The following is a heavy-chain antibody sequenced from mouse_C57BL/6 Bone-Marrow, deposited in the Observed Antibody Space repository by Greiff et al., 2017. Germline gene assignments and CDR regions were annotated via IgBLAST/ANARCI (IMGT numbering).Heavy chain of an antibody. CDR1: GYTFTSYG. Sequence: QVQLQQSGAELARPGASVKLSCKASGYTFTSYGISWVKQRTGQGLEWIGEIYPRSGNTYYNEKFKGKATLTADKSSSTSYMEFRSLTSEDSAVYFCARRELFDYWGQGTTLTVSS. V-gene: IGHV1-81*01. CDR3: ARRELFDY. J-gene: IGHJ2*01. CDR2: IYPRSGNT.